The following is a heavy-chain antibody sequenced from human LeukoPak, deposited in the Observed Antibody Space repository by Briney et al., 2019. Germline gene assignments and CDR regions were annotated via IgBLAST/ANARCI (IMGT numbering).Heavy chain of an antibody. Sequence: SETLSLTCTVSGGSVSSGSYYWSWIRQPPGKGLEWIGYIYYSGSTNYNPSLKSRVTISVDTSKNQFSLKLSSVTAADTAVYYCAIRIQLSYYYYYGMDVWGQGTTVTVSS. CDR3: AIRIQLSYYYYYGMDV. CDR1: GGSVSSGSYY. CDR2: IYYSGST. V-gene: IGHV4-61*01. D-gene: IGHD5-18*01. J-gene: IGHJ6*02.